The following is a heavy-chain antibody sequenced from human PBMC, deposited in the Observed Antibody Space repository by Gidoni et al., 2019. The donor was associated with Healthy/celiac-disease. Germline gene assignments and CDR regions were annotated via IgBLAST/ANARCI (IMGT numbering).Heavy chain of an antibody. CDR2: MNPNSGNT. J-gene: IGHJ4*02. D-gene: IGHD2-15*01. Sequence: QVQLVQSGAEVKKPGASVKVSCKASGYTFTSYDINWVRQATGQGLEWMGWMNPNSGNTGYAQKFQGRVAMSRNTSLSTAYMELRSLRSEDTAVYYCARGLKWGQLLFFGYWVQGTLVTVSS. CDR3: ARGLKWGQLLFFGY. V-gene: IGHV1-8*01. CDR1: GYTFTSYD.